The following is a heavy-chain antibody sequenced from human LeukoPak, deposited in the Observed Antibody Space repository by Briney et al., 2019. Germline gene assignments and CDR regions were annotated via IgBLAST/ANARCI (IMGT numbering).Heavy chain of an antibody. CDR2: INPNSGGA. Sequence: ASVKVSCKASGYTFTGYYMHWVRQAPGQGLEWMGWINPNSGGANYAQKFQGRVTMTRDTSISTAYMELSRLRSDDTAVYYCARGQMYYFGSGSYGGGDYWGQGTLVTVSS. D-gene: IGHD3-10*01. CDR1: GYTFTGYY. CDR3: ARGQMYYFGSGSYGGGDY. J-gene: IGHJ4*02. V-gene: IGHV1-2*02.